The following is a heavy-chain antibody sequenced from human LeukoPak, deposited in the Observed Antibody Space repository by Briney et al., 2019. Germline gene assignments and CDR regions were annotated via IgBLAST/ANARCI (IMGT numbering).Heavy chain of an antibody. CDR2: INHSGST. V-gene: IGHV4-34*01. CDR1: GFTFSRCS. D-gene: IGHD2-2*01. CDR3: ARECPNWFDP. Sequence: GSLRLSCAASGFTFSRCSMNWVRQPPGKGLEWIGEINHSGSTNYNPSLKSRVTISVDTSKNQFSLKLSSVTAADTAVYYCARECPNWFDPWGQGTLVTVSS. J-gene: IGHJ5*02.